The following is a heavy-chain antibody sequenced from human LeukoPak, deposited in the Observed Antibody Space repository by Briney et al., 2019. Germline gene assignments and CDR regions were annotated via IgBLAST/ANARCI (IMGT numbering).Heavy chain of an antibody. CDR2: IGGSGGGT. Sequence: GGSLRLSCAASGLTFSNYAMSWVRQAPGKGLEWVSAIGGSGGGTYNAASVKGRFTISRDNSRNTLFLQMNSLRAEDTAVYYCAKEDLHYDILTGYYTTPYSFDSWGQGTLVTVSS. CDR3: AKEDLHYDILTGYYTTPYSFDS. V-gene: IGHV3-23*01. CDR1: GLTFSNYA. D-gene: IGHD3-9*01. J-gene: IGHJ4*02.